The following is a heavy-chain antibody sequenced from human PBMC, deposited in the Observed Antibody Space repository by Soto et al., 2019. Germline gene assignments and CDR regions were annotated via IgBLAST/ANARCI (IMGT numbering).Heavy chain of an antibody. CDR3: AISGYSGPPGWFDP. CDR1: GGSISSGGYY. D-gene: IGHD5-12*01. Sequence: QVQLQESGPGLVKPSQTLSLTCTVSGGSISSGGYYWSWIRQHPGKGLEWIGYIYYSGSTYYNPSTKSRVTISVDTSKSQFALTLSPVTAADTAVYYCAISGYSGPPGWFDPWGQGTLVTVSS. V-gene: IGHV4-31*03. J-gene: IGHJ5*02. CDR2: IYYSGST.